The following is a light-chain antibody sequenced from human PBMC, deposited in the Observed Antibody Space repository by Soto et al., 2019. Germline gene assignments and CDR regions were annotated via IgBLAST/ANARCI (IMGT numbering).Light chain of an antibody. J-gene: IGLJ1*01. CDR2: EVS. V-gene: IGLV2-14*01. CDR3: TSYTSSFTYL. CDR1: YSDVGAYNS. Sequence: QSALTQPASVSGSPGQSITISCSGTYSDVGAYNSVSWYQQHPGQAPKLLISEVSNRPSGVSNRFSGSKYGNTASLTISGLQAEDEADYYCTSYTSSFTYLFGTGTKVTVL.